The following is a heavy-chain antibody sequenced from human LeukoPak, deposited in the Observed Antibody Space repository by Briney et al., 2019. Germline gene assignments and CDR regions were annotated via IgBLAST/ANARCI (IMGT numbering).Heavy chain of an antibody. V-gene: IGHV3-74*01. J-gene: IGHJ4*02. CDR2: ISNDGRST. CDR3: AREDSTTVTFYFDY. Sequence: GGSLRLYCAASTFTFSTYWMNWVRQVAWKGLLSLPRISNDGRSTSYADSVKGRFTISRDNAKNTLYLQMNSLRAEDTAVYYCAREDSTTVTFYFDYWGLGTMVAVSS. D-gene: IGHD4-11*01. CDR1: TFTFSTYW.